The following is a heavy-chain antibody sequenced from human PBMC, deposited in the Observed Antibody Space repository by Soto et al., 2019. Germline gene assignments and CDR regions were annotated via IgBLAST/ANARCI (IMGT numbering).Heavy chain of an antibody. Sequence: EVQLVESGGGLVQPGGSLRLSCEASEFTFSNYWMHWVRQAPGKGLVWVSRINGDGSTTNYADSVKGRFAISRDNAKSTLFLQMNGLSAEDTAVYYCARGGLRAYWFDPWGQGTLVTVSA. CDR3: ARGGLRAYWFDP. J-gene: IGHJ5*02. CDR1: EFTFSNYW. CDR2: INGDGSTT. D-gene: IGHD5-12*01. V-gene: IGHV3-74*01.